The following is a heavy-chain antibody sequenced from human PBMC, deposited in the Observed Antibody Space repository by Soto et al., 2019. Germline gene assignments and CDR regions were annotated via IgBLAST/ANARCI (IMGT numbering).Heavy chain of an antibody. Sequence: PGESLKISCKGSGYSFTSYWISWVRQMPGKGLEWMGRIDPSDSYTNYSPSFQGHVTISADKSISTAYLQWSSLKASDTAMYYCAARDWYSSGYLGYWGQGTLVTVSS. CDR3: AARDWYSSGYLGY. CDR2: IDPSDSYT. J-gene: IGHJ4*02. V-gene: IGHV5-10-1*01. CDR1: GYSFTSYW. D-gene: IGHD6-19*01.